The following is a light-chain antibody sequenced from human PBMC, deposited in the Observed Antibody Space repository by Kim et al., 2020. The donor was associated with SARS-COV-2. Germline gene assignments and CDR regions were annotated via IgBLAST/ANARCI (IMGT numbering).Light chain of an antibody. CDR2: GAS. CDR1: QSVGSSY. Sequence: WSPGERATLSCRASQSVGSSYLAWYQQKPGQAPRLLIYGASSRATGIPDRFSGSGSGTDFTLTISRLEPEDFAVYYCQQYGSSPRSFGQGTKLE. CDR3: QQYGSSPRS. V-gene: IGKV3-20*01. J-gene: IGKJ2*03.